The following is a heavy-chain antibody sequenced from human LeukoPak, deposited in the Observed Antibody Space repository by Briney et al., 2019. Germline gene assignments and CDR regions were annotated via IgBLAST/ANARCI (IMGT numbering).Heavy chain of an antibody. D-gene: IGHD6-13*01. CDR2: IYTSGST. CDR3: ASQYSSSWYLSKYFDY. CDR1: GGSISSYY. V-gene: IGHV4-4*07. Sequence: SETLSLTCTVSGGSISSYYWSWIRQPAGKGLEWIGRIYTSGSTNYNPSLKRRVTMSVDTSKNQFSLKLSSVTAADTAVYYCASQYSSSWYLSKYFDYWGQGTLVTVSS. J-gene: IGHJ4*02.